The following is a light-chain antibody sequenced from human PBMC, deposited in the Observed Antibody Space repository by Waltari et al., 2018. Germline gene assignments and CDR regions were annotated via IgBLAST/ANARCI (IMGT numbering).Light chain of an antibody. V-gene: IGKV2-28*01. CDR3: MQALRSGFG. CDR2: LAS. Sequence: DIVMTQAPLSLPVTPAERASISFRSSQGLLHSNGYNYVELYLQPPGQSPHLLIYLASIRATCVRDRFSRSVAGTDCTLKSRRVEVEDVGVDYCMQALRSGFGFGPGTKVDIK. CDR1: QGLLHSNGYNY. J-gene: IGKJ3*01.